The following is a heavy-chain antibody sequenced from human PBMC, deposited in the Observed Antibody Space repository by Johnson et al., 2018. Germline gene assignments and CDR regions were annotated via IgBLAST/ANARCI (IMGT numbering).Heavy chain of an antibody. D-gene: IGHD2-15*01. V-gene: IGHV3-66*02. CDR3: AKVSSAGVVADSAFFLGAFDF. CDR1: GFTVSNNY. J-gene: IGHJ3*01. CDR2: IYSGGSS. Sequence: EVQLLESGGGLVQPGGSLRLSCAASGFTVSNNYMSWVRQAPGKGLEWVSIIYSGGSSYYADSVKGRFPISRDNSKNTLYLQMNSLRSDDTGVYYLAKVSSAGVVADSAFFLGAFDFWGQGTMVTVSS.